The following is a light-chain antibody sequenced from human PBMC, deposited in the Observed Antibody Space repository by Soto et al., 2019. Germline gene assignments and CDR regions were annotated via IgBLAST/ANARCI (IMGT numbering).Light chain of an antibody. CDR1: QSVDTC. V-gene: IGKV1-5*03. J-gene: IGKJ1*01. CDR3: QQLYRYSWT. Sequence: DLQMTQSPSTLSVSVGDRVTITCRASQSVDTCLAWYQQKPGKAPHLLIYQASSLETGVPSRFSGSGSVTEFTCTISSLQPDDFATYYCQQLYRYSWTFGQGTKVEIK. CDR2: QAS.